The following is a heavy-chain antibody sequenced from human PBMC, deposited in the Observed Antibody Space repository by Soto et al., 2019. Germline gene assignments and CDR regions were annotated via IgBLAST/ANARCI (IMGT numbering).Heavy chain of an antibody. CDR1: GFTVSSYA. D-gene: IGHD1-26*01. Sequence: ESGGGVVQPGRSLRLSCAASGFTVSSYAMHWVRQAPGKGLEWGAVISYDGSNKYYADSVRGRFTSSRDNSKNTLYLQMTSLRAEDTAVYYGAREGGSYYVSDYWCQGTLVTVSS. V-gene: IGHV3-30-3*01. CDR2: ISYDGSNK. CDR3: AREGGSYYVSDY. J-gene: IGHJ4*02.